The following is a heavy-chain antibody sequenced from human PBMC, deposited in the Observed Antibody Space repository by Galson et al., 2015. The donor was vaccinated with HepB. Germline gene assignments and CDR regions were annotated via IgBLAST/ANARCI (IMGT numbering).Heavy chain of an antibody. J-gene: IGHJ4*02. Sequence: SLRLSCAASGFTFSSYGMHWVRQAPGKGLEWVAVIWYDGSNKYYADSVKGRFTISRDNSKNTLYLQMNSLRAEDTAVYYCARDQSILRYDSSGSLDYWGQGTLVTVSS. CDR1: GFTFSSYG. D-gene: IGHD3-22*01. CDR2: IWYDGSNK. CDR3: ARDQSILRYDSSGSLDY. V-gene: IGHV3-33*01.